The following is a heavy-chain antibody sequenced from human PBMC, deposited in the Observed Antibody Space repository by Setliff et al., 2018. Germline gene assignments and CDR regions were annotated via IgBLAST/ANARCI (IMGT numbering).Heavy chain of an antibody. D-gene: IGHD2-21*02. CDR1: GGSISNYY. J-gene: IGHJ4*02. CDR2: IYTSGST. V-gene: IGHV4-4*07. CDR3: ARDLGHGGDSDY. Sequence: SETLSLTCTVSGGSISNYYWSWIRQPAGKGLEWIGRIYTSGSTNYNPSLKSRVTMSVDTSKNQFSLKLNSVTAADMAVYYCARDLGHGGDSDYWGQGILVTVSS.